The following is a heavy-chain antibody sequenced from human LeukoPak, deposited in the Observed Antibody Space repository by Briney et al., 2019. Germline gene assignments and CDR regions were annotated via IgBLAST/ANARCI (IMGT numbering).Heavy chain of an antibody. Sequence: GASVKVSCKASGGTFSSYAISWVRQATGQGLEWMGGIIPIFGTANYAQKFQGRVTITADKSTSTAYMELSSLRSEDTAVYYCARVQDCSSTSCVWGQGTLVTVSS. CDR2: IIPIFGTA. CDR3: ARVQDCSSTSCV. J-gene: IGHJ4*02. V-gene: IGHV1-69*06. D-gene: IGHD2-2*01. CDR1: GGTFSSYA.